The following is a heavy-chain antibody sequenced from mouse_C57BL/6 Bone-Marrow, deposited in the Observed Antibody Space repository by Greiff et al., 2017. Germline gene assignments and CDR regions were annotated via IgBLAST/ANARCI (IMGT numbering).Heavy chain of an antibody. V-gene: IGHV5-2*01. J-gene: IGHJ2*01. CDR2: IHSDGGST. Sequence: EVKVVESGGGLVQPGESLKLSCESNEYEFPSHDMSWVRKTPEKRLELVAAIHSDGGSTYYPDTMERRSIISRDNTKRTPYLQMSSLMSEDTAVYYCARPLYYSSYGGDYWGQGTTLTVSS. CDR1: EYEFPSHD. CDR3: ARPLYYSSYGGDY. D-gene: IGHD2-5*01.